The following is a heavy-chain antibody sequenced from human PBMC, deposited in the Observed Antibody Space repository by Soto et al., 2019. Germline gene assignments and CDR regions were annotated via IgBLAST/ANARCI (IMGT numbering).Heavy chain of an antibody. CDR2: IGTAGDT. CDR3: ARIQLDTIMPLDY. D-gene: IGHD1-1*01. Sequence: PGGSLRLSCAASGFTFSSYSMNWVRQAPGKGLEWVSAIGTAGDTYYPGSVKGRFTISREYAKNSFFFQMNSLRAGDTAVYYCARIQLDTIMPLDYWGQGTPVTVSS. CDR1: GFTFSSYS. J-gene: IGHJ4*02. V-gene: IGHV3-13*01.